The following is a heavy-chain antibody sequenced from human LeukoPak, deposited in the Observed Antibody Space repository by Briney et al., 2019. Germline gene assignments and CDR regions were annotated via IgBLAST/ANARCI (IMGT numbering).Heavy chain of an antibody. CDR1: GFTFDDYA. V-gene: IGHV3-9*01. Sequence: GGSLRLSCAASGFTFDDYAMHWVRQAPGKGLEWVSGISWNSGSIGYADSVKGRFTISRDNAKNSLYLQMNSLRAEDTALYYCAKDKTGTTPYYYYMDLWGKGTTVTVSS. D-gene: IGHD1/OR15-1a*01. CDR2: ISWNSGSI. CDR3: AKDKTGTTPYYYYMDL. J-gene: IGHJ6*03.